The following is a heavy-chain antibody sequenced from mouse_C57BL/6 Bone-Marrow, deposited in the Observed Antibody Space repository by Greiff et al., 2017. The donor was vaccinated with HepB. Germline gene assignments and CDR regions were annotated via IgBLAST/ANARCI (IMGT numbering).Heavy chain of an antibody. J-gene: IGHJ2*01. CDR3: SRETDGYCETDFDY. Sequence: EVQLQQSGPELVKPGASVKISCKASGYSFTGYFMNWVMQSHGKSLEWIGRINPYNGDTFYNQKFKGKATLTVDKSSSTAHMELRSLTSEDAEVYFCSRETDGYCETDFDYWGQGTTLTVSS. V-gene: IGHV1-20*01. CDR2: INPYNGDT. D-gene: IGHD2-3*01. CDR1: GYSFTGYF.